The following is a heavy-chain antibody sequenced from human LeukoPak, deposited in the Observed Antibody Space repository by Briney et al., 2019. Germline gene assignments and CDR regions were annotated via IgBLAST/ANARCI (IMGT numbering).Heavy chain of an antibody. J-gene: IGHJ4*02. V-gene: IGHV3-48*02. D-gene: IGHD3-9*01. CDR1: GFTFRMYS. Sequence: GGSLRLSCAASGFTFRMYSLNWVRQAPGKGLEWVAYIRSSSTTIHYADSVKGRFTISRDNAKNSLYLQMNSFKDEDTGVYYCARDRQDYDLLTGYDFWGQGTLVTVSS. CDR2: IRSSSTTI. CDR3: ARDRQDYDLLTGYDF.